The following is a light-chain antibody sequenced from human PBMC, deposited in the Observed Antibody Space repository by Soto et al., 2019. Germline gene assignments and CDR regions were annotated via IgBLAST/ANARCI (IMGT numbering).Light chain of an antibody. V-gene: IGKV3-15*01. J-gene: IGKJ5*01. CDR2: GAS. CDR3: QQYNNWPPIT. Sequence: NVLTQSPATLSVSPWERATLSCRASQSVSSNLAWYQQKPGQAPRLLIYGASTRATGIPARFSGSGSGTEFTLTISSLQSEDFAVYDCQQYNNWPPITFGQGTRLEIK. CDR1: QSVSSN.